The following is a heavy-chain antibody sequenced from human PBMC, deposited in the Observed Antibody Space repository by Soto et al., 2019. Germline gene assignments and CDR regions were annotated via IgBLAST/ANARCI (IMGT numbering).Heavy chain of an antibody. Sequence: SVKGSCQASGGTFSSYAISWVRQAPGQGLEWMGGIIPIFGTANYAQKFQGRVTITADESTSTAYMELSSLRSEDTAVYYCAREDYGGTSFDYWGQGTLVTVSS. J-gene: IGHJ4*02. CDR3: AREDYGGTSFDY. V-gene: IGHV1-69*13. CDR1: GGTFSSYA. D-gene: IGHD4-17*01. CDR2: IIPIFGTA.